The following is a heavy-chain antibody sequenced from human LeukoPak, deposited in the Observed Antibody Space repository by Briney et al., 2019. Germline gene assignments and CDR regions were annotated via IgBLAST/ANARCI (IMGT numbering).Heavy chain of an antibody. CDR3: ARGPPAGVQQWLVLGYFQH. CDR2: INHSGST. CDR1: GGSFSGYY. V-gene: IGHV4-34*01. J-gene: IGHJ1*01. D-gene: IGHD6-19*01. Sequence: PSETLSLTCAVYGGSFSGYYWSWIRQPPGKGLEWIGEINHSGSTNYNPSLKSRVTISVDTSKNQFSLKLSSATAADTAVYYCARGPPAGVQQWLVLGYFQHWGQGTLVTVSS.